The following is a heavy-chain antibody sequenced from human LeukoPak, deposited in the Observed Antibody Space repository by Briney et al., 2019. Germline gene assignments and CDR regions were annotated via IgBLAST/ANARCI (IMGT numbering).Heavy chain of an antibody. V-gene: IGHV4-31*03. CDR2: IHYSGST. D-gene: IGHD6-19*01. J-gene: IGHJ4*02. CDR1: GDSNSSGDYY. Sequence: PSETLSLTCTVSGDSNSSGDYYWTWIRQHPGKGLEWIGYIHYSGSTYYNPSLKSRVTISVDTSKNQFSLKVSSVTAADTAVYYCARAKYSSGWYLDYWGQGTLVTVSS. CDR3: ARAKYSSGWYLDY.